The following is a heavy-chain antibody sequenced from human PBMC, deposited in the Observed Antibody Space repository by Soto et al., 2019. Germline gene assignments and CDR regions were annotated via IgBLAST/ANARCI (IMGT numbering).Heavy chain of an antibody. J-gene: IGHJ6*03. Sequence: QLQLQESGTGLVKPSETLSLTCTVSGGSISSATYYWGWIRQPPGKGLEWIGSIYYGGSTYYNPSLSSPVPITIDTSNSQSALKLTSVPAADTAVYYSASMVTFPLYNYYKTDVWGRGTTVTVSS. D-gene: IGHD3-16*01. CDR3: ASMVTFPLYNYYKTDV. CDR2: IYYGGST. V-gene: IGHV4-39*01. CDR1: GGSISSATYY.